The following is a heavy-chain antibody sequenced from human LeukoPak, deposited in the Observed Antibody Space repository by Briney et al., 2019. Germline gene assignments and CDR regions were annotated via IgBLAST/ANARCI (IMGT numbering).Heavy chain of an antibody. CDR3: ARDPRGSSWFDY. D-gene: IGHD6-13*01. J-gene: IGHJ4*02. Sequence: SETLSLTCTVSGGSISNYYWSWIRQPPGKGLEWIGYIYYSGNTNYNPSLKSRVTISVDTSKNQFSLKLSSVTAADTAVYYCARDPRGSSWFDYWGQGTLVTVSS. V-gene: IGHV4-59*01. CDR1: GGSISNYY. CDR2: IYYSGNT.